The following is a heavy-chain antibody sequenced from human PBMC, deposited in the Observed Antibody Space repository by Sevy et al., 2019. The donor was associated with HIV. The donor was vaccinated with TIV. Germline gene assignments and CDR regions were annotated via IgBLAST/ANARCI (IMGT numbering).Heavy chain of an antibody. V-gene: IGHV3-11*06. CDR3: ARRSSSWDYFEY. CDR1: GVTFSDYY. CDR2: ISSSSRYI. Sequence: LSLTCAASGVTFSDYYMNWIRQAPGKGLEWVSYISSSSRYINYADSLKGRFTISRDNAKNSLYLQMNSLRAEDTAVYYCARRSSSWDYFEYWGQGTLVTVSS. J-gene: IGHJ4*02. D-gene: IGHD6-13*01.